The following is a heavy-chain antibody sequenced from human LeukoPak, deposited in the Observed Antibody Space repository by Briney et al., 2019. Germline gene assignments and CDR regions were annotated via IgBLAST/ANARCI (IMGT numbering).Heavy chain of an antibody. Sequence: SETLSLTCTVSGGSISSGSYYWSWIRQPAGKGLEWIGRIYTSGSTNYNPSLKSRVTISVDTSKNQFSLKLSSVTAADTAVYYCAREGEMVLDAFDIWGQGTMVTVSS. V-gene: IGHV4-61*02. CDR1: GGSISSGSYY. J-gene: IGHJ3*02. CDR2: IYTSGST. D-gene: IGHD3-16*01. CDR3: AREGEMVLDAFDI.